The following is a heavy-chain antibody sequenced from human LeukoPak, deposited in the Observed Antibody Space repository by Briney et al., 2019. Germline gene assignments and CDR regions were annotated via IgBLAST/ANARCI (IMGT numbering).Heavy chain of an antibody. V-gene: IGHV4-59*12. CDR2: IYYSGST. Sequence: SETLSLTCTASGGSISSYYWSWIRQPPGKGLEWIGYIYYSGSTHYNPSLKSRVTISVDTSKNQFSLKLSSVTAADTAVYYCARALYGDYSGGFDPWGQGTLVTVSS. CDR3: ARALYGDYSGGFDP. J-gene: IGHJ5*02. D-gene: IGHD4-17*01. CDR1: GGSISSYY.